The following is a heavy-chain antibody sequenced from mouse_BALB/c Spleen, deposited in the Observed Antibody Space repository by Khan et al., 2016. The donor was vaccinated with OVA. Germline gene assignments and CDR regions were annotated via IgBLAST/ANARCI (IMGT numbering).Heavy chain of an antibody. CDR2: INPYYGST. D-gene: IGHD2-2*01. V-gene: IGHV1-39*01. Sequence: EMQLVESGPELVKPGASVKISCKTSGFSFTDYMMLWVKQSHGKSLEWIGSINPYYGSTTYNLKFKDKATLTVDKSSNTAYMQLNRLPSEDSAVDYCASSRWLQGLFGYWGQGTLVTVSS. CDR3: ASSRWLQGLFGY. CDR1: GFSFTDYM. J-gene: IGHJ3*01.